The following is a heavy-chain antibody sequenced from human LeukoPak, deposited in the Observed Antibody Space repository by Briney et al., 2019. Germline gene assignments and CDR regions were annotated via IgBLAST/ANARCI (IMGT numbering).Heavy chain of an antibody. Sequence: PSETLSLTCAVYGGSFSGYYWSWIRQPPGKGLEWIGEINHSGSTNYNPSLKSRVTISVDTSKNQFSLKLSSVTAADTAVYYCARGIAVAGTGYYLDYWGQGTLVTVSS. CDR3: ARGIAVAGTGYYLDY. V-gene: IGHV4-34*01. CDR1: GGSFSGYY. J-gene: IGHJ4*02. CDR2: INHSGST. D-gene: IGHD6-19*01.